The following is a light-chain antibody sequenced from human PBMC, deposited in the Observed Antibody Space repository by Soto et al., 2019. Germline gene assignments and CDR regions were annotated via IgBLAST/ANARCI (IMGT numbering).Light chain of an antibody. CDR1: ETVNRN. Sequence: EIVMTQSPVTLSVSPGERATLSCRASETVNRNVAWYQQTPGQPPRLLIYGASTRATGVPARFSGSGSGTEFTLTINSLQSKDFVVYYCQQYNNWPPWTFGQGTKVEIE. CDR3: QQYNNWPPWT. CDR2: GAS. J-gene: IGKJ1*01. V-gene: IGKV3-15*01.